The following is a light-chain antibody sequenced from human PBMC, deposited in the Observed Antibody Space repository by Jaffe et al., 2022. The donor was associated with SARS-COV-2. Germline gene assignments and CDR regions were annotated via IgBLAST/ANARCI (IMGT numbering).Light chain of an antibody. J-gene: IGKJ4*01. Sequence: DIQMTQSPSSLSASVGDRVTITCQASQDISNYLNWYQQKPGKAPKLLIYDASNLETGVPSRFSGSGSGTDFTFTISSLQPEDIATYYCQQYDNLRGGLTFGGGTKVEIK. CDR2: DAS. CDR3: QQYDNLRGGLT. CDR1: QDISNY. V-gene: IGKV1-33*01.